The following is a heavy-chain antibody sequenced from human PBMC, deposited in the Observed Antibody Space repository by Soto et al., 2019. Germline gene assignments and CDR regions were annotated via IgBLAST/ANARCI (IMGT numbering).Heavy chain of an antibody. V-gene: IGHV4-39*01. J-gene: IGHJ4*02. CDR2: IYYSGST. CDR1: GGSISSSSYY. Sequence: PSETLSLTCTVSGGSISSSSYYWGWIRQPPGKGLEWIGSIYYSGSTYYNPSHKSQVTISVDTSKNQISMKLSKVTAADTAVYYCARAGSMYYYDSSGYYSLPVYYFDYWGQGTLVTVS. D-gene: IGHD3-22*01. CDR3: ARAGSMYYYDSSGYYSLPVYYFDY.